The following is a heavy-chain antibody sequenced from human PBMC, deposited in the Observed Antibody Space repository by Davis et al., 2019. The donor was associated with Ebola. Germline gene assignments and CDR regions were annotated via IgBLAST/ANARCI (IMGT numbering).Heavy chain of an antibody. CDR2: IYPGDSDT. Sequence: GESLKISCKGSGYSFSSYWIAWVRQMPGKGLEWMGIIYPGDSDTRYSPSFQGQVIISADKSISTAYLQWNSLKASDTAMYYCARQGGKSWFDPWGQGTLVTVSS. CDR3: ARQGGKSWFDP. CDR1: GYSFSSYW. D-gene: IGHD3-16*01. V-gene: IGHV5-51*01. J-gene: IGHJ5*02.